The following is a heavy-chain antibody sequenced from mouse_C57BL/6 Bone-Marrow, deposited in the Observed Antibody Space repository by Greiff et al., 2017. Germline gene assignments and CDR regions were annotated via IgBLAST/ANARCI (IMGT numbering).Heavy chain of an antibody. J-gene: IGHJ3*01. CDR3: ARRALLRSFAY. CDR2: ISSGGSYT. Sequence: DVMLVESGGGLVKPGGSLKLSCAASGFTFSSYGMSWVRQTPDKRLEWVATISSGGSYTYYPDSVKGRFTISRDNAKNTLYLQMSSLKSEDTAMYYCARRALLRSFAYWGQGTLVTVSA. CDR1: GFTFSSYG. D-gene: IGHD1-1*01. V-gene: IGHV5-6*03.